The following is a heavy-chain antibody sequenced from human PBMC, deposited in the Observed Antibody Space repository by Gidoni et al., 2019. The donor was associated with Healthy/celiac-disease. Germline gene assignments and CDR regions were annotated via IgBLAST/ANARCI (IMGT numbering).Heavy chain of an antibody. V-gene: IGHV3-21*01. J-gene: IGHJ3*02. CDR2: ISSSSSYI. CDR3: ARADGDDSSGYPDAFDI. D-gene: IGHD3-22*01. CDR1: GFTFSSYS. Sequence: EVQLVESGGGLVKPGGSLRLSCAASGFTFSSYSMNWVRQAPGKGLEWVSSISSSSSYIYYADSVKGRFTISRDNAKNSLYLQMNSLRAEDTAVYYCARADGDDSSGYPDAFDIWGQGTMVTVSS.